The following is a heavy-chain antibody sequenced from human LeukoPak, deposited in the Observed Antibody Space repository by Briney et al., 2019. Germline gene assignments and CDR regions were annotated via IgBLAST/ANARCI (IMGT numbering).Heavy chain of an antibody. CDR3: AGYDPYYFDY. CDR2: IYYSGST. V-gene: IGHV4-31*03. CDR1: GGSISRGGYY. Sequence: SEALSLTCTVPGGSISRGGYYWSWIRQHPRKGLEWIGYIYYSGSTYYNTSLKSRVTISVDTSKNQFSLKLSSVTAADTAVYYCAGYDPYYFDYWGQGTLVTVSS. J-gene: IGHJ4*02. D-gene: IGHD5-12*01.